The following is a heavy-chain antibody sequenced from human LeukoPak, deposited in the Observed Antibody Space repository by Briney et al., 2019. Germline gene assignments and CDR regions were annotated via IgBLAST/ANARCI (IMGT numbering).Heavy chain of an antibody. D-gene: IGHD3-10*01. J-gene: IGHJ4*02. CDR2: IYYSGST. Sequence: SETLSLTCTVSGGSISSYYWSWIRQPPGKGLEWIGYIYYSGSTNYNPSLKSRVTISVDTSKNQFSLKLSSVTAADTAVYYCAAGAYYYGSGALGDWGQGTLVTVSS. V-gene: IGHV4-59*01. CDR3: AAGAYYYGSGALGD. CDR1: GGSISSYY.